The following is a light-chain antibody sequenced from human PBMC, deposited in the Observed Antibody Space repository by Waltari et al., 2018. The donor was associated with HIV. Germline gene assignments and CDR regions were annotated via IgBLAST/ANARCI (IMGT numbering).Light chain of an antibody. Sequence: GTPGQRVTISCSGSSSNIGSNYVYWYQQLPGTAPKLLIYRNNQRPSGVPDRFSGSKSGTSASLAISGLRSEDEADYYCAAWDDSLSGLVVFGGGTKLTVL. V-gene: IGLV1-47*01. CDR3: AAWDDSLSGLVV. J-gene: IGLJ2*01. CDR1: SSNIGSNY. CDR2: RNN.